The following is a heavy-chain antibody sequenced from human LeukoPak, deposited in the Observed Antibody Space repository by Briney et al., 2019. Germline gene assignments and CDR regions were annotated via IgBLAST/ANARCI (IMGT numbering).Heavy chain of an antibody. CDR3: ARAGARYSSGWYWFDP. CDR2: IYYSGST. Sequence: PSETLSLTCNVSGGTIRSYYWTWIRQPPGKGLEWIGYIYYSGSTNYNPSLKSRVTISVDTSKNQFSLKLSSVTAADTAVYYCARAGARYSSGWYWFDPWGQGTLVTVSS. J-gene: IGHJ5*02. D-gene: IGHD6-19*01. CDR1: GGTIRSYY. V-gene: IGHV4-59*01.